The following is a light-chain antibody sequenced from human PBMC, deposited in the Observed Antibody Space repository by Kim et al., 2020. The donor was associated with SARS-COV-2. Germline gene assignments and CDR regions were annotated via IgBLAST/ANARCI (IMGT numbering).Light chain of an antibody. CDR1: SGRIASNY. Sequence: NFMLTQPHSVSGSPGKTVTISCTGSSGRIASNYVQWYQQRPGSAPTTVIYEDNQRPSGVPDRFSGSIDSSSNSASLTISGLKTEDEADYYRQSYDSSNPWVFGGGTQLTVL. J-gene: IGLJ3*02. CDR2: EDN. CDR3: QSYDSSNPWV. V-gene: IGLV6-57*02.